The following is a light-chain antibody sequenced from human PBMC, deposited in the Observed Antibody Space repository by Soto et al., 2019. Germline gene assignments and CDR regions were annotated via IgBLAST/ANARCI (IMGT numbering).Light chain of an antibody. CDR2: DAS. J-gene: IGKJ4*01. CDR3: QQRTNWPLT. Sequence: EIVLTQSPATLSLSPGERATLSCRASQSVSSYLAWYQQKPGQAPRLLIYDASNRANGIPARLSGSGSGTDFTLTISSLEPEDFAVYYCQQRTNWPLTFGGGTKVEIK. CDR1: QSVSSY. V-gene: IGKV3-11*01.